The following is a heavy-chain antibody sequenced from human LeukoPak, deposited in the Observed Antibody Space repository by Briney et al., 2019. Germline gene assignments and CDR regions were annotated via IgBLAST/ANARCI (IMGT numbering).Heavy chain of an antibody. CDR2: IYHSGST. D-gene: IGHD6-13*01. J-gene: IGHJ4*02. CDR3: ASYSSSWPAGFDY. CDR1: GGSISSSNW. V-gene: IGHV4-4*02. Sequence: PSGTLSLTCAVSGGSISSSNWWSWVRQPPGKGLEWIGEIYHSGSTNYNPSLKSRVTISVDKSKNQFSLKLSSVTAADTAVYYCASYSSSWPAGFDYWGQGTLVTVSS.